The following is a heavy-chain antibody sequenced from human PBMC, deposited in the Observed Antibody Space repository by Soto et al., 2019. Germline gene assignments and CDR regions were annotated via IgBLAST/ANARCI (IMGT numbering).Heavy chain of an antibody. J-gene: IGHJ4*02. CDR1: GFTFSSYA. Sequence: QPGGSLRLSCAASGFTFSSYAMSWVRQAPGKGLEWVSAISGSGGSTYYADSVKGRFTISRDNSKNTLYLQMNSLRAEDTAVYYCAKDSYDFWSGYYPEPYYFDYWGQGTLVTVSS. CDR3: AKDSYDFWSGYYPEPYYFDY. CDR2: ISGSGGST. V-gene: IGHV3-23*01. D-gene: IGHD3-3*01.